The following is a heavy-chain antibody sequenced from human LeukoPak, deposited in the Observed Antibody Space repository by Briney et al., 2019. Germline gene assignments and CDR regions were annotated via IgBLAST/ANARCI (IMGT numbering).Heavy chain of an antibody. CDR2: ISYSSRYI. D-gene: IGHD6-13*01. V-gene: IGHV3-21*01. Sequence: GGSLRLSCAGSEVTFSPYSLNWVRQAPGKGLEWVSSISYSSRYICYADSVKGRFTISRDNAKNSLYLQMSSLRADDTAVYYCASGRVVQQLVLGAFDVWGQGTMVTVSS. J-gene: IGHJ3*01. CDR1: EVTFSPYS. CDR3: ASGRVVQQLVLGAFDV.